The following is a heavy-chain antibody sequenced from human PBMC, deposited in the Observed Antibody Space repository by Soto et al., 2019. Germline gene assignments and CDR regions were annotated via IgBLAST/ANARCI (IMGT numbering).Heavy chain of an antibody. V-gene: IGHV4-30-2*01. CDR3: ARDYGVVVPAAPAGGMDV. CDR1: GGYISGGYYS. CDR2: IYNSGST. D-gene: IGHD2-2*01. Sequence: SETLSLTCAVSGGYISGGYYSWSWIRQPPGKGLEWIGFIYNSGSTYYNSSLKSRVTISVDRSKNHFFLNLTSVTAADTAVYYCARDYGVVVPAAPAGGMDVWGQGTTVTVSS. J-gene: IGHJ6*02.